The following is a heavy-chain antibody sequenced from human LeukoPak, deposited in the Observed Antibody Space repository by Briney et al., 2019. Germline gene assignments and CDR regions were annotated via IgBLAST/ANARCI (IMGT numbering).Heavy chain of an antibody. J-gene: IGHJ6*02. CDR3: ARDLAVAGYGMDV. CDR1: GFTFSDYY. D-gene: IGHD6-19*01. CDR2: IRSSGSAI. V-gene: IGHV3-11*01. Sequence: GGSLRLSCAASGFTFSDYYMSWIRQAPGKGLEWVSYIRSSGSAIYYADSVKGRLTISRDNAKNSLFLQMNSLRAEDTAVYYCARDLAVAGYGMDVWGQGTTVTVSS.